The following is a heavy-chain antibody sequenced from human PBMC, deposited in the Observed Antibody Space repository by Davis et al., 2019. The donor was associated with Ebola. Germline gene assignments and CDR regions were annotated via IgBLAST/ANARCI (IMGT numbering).Heavy chain of an antibody. J-gene: IGHJ6*04. Sequence: GESLKISCAASGFIFSSYVMSWVRQAPGKGLEWVSAISGSGGTTYYAGSVKGRFTVSRDNSKKTMYLQMNSLRAEDTAVYYCAKSGLSFGVVKYHYGMDVWGKGTTVTVSS. CDR3: AKSGLSFGVVKYHYGMDV. V-gene: IGHV3-23*01. CDR2: ISGSGGTT. CDR1: GFIFSSYV. D-gene: IGHD3-3*01.